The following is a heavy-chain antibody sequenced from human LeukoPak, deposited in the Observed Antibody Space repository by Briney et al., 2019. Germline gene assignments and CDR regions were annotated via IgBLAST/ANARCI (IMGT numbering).Heavy chain of an antibody. CDR3: ARVHCSGGSCYASRYFQH. J-gene: IGHJ1*01. V-gene: IGHV1-18*01. Sequence: GASVKVSCKASGYTFTSYGISWVRQAPGQGLEWRGWISAYNGNTNYAQKLQGRVTMTTDTSTSTAYMKLRNLKSDDTAVYYCARVHCSGGSCYASRYFQHWGQGTLVTVSS. D-gene: IGHD2-15*01. CDR2: ISAYNGNT. CDR1: GYTFTSYG.